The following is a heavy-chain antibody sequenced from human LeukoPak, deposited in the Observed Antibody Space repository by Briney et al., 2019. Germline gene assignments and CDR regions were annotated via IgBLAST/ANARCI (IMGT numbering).Heavy chain of an antibody. J-gene: IGHJ4*02. CDR3: ECYGEGIDY. V-gene: IGHV4-39*01. D-gene: IGHD2-2*01. CDR2: IYYSGST. CDR1: GGSISSSSYY. Sequence: SETLSLTCTVSGGSISSSSYYWGWIRQPPGKGLEWIGSIYYSGSTYYNPSLKSRVTISVDTSKNQFSLKLSSVTAADTAVYYCECYGEGIDYWGQGTLVTVSS.